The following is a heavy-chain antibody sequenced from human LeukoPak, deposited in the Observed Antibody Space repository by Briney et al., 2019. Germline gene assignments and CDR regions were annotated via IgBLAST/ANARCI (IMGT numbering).Heavy chain of an antibody. D-gene: IGHD3-10*01. V-gene: IGHV1-2*02. CDR1: GYTFTGYY. Sequence: GASVKVSCKASGYTFTGYYMHWVRQAPGQGLEWMGWINPNSGGTNYAQKFQGRVTMTRDTSISTAYMELSRLRSDDTAVYYCARGRVTHKLWFGEGYFDYWGQGTLVTVSS. J-gene: IGHJ4*02. CDR3: ARGRVTHKLWFGEGYFDY. CDR2: INPNSGGT.